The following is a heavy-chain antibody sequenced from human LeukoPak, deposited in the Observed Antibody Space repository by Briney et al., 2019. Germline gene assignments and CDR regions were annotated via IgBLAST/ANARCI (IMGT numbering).Heavy chain of an antibody. D-gene: IGHD4-11*01. V-gene: IGHV4-31*03. Sequence: SQTLSLTCTVSGDSMTRGGYYWSWVRQHPGKGLEWIGFIYHSGTTFYNPSLEGRAAISVDTSQNQFSLKLTSVTTADTAVYYCARAVDYRNYFDYWGQGTLVTVSS. CDR3: ARAVDYRNYFDY. J-gene: IGHJ4*02. CDR2: IYHSGTT. CDR1: GDSMTRGGYY.